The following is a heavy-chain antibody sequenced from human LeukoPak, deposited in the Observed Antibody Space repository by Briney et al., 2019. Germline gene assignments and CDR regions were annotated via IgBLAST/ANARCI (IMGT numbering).Heavy chain of an antibody. D-gene: IGHD3-22*01. CDR1: GGTFSSYA. J-gene: IGHJ6*02. CDR3: AREYYYDSSGYYSSYYYYGMDV. CDR2: IIPIFGTA. Sequence: SVTVSCKASGGTFSSYAISWVRQAPGQGLEWMGGIIPIFGTANYAQKFQGRVTITADESTSTAYMELSSLRSEDTAVYYCAREYYYDSSGYYSSYYYYGMDVWGQGTTVTVSS. V-gene: IGHV1-69*13.